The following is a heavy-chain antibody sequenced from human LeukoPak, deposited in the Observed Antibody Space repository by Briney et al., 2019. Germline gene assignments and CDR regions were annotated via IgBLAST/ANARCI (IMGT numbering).Heavy chain of an antibody. CDR3: AKWGYCGGDCYWSETS. D-gene: IGHD2-21*01. CDR2: IRYDGSNK. Sequence: GGSLRLSCAASGFTCSSYGMHWVRQAPGKGLEWVAFIRYDGSNKYYADSVKGRFTISRDNSKNTLYLQMNSLRAEDTAVYYCAKWGYCGGDCYWSETSWGQGTLVTVSS. CDR1: GFTCSSYG. V-gene: IGHV3-30*02. J-gene: IGHJ5*02.